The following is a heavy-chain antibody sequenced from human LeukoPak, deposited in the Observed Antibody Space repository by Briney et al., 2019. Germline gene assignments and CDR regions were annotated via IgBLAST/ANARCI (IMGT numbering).Heavy chain of an antibody. D-gene: IGHD3-22*01. CDR3: ARGGNFYYYDSSGQNNWFDP. J-gene: IGHJ5*02. CDR1: GGSFSGYY. CDR2: INHSGST. V-gene: IGHV4-34*01. Sequence: PSETLSLTCAVYGGSFSGYYWSWIRQPPGKGLEWIGEINHSGSTNYNPSLKSRVTISVDTSKNQFSLKLSPVTAADTAVYYCARGGNFYYYDSSGQNNWFDPWGQGTLVTVSS.